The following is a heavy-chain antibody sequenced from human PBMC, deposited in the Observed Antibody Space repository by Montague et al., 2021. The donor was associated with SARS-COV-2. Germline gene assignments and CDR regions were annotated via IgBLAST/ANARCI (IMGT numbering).Heavy chain of an antibody. J-gene: IGHJ3*02. CDR3: ARQPPYQTGALDI. CDR2: LYFSGHS. CDR1: GGSISTSPYY. V-gene: IGHV4-39*01. Sequence: SETLSLTCTVSGGSISTSPYYCAWLPQPPGKGLEWIGHLYFSGHSYPTPYLKNRASISLDTSKNQYYLKLVSVAAADMAVYSCARQPPYQTGALDIWGQGTMVTVSS. D-gene: IGHD2-2*01.